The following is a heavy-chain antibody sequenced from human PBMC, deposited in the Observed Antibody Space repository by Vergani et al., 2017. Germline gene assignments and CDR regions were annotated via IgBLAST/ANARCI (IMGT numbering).Heavy chain of an antibody. V-gene: IGHV3-21*01. CDR1: GFTFSSYS. J-gene: IGHJ5*02. CDR2: ISSSSSYI. Sequence: EVQLVESGRGLVKPGGSLRLSCAASGFTFSSYSMNWVRQAPGKGLEWVSSISSSSSYIYYADSVKGRFTISRDNAKNSLYLQMTSLRAEDTTVYYCARVRRPDLGWQNEKWFDPWGQGTLVTVSS. CDR3: ARVRRPDLGWQNEKWFDP. D-gene: IGHD3-3*01.